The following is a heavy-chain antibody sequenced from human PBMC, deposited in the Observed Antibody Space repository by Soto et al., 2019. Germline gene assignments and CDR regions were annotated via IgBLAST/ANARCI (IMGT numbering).Heavy chain of an antibody. D-gene: IGHD6-19*01. V-gene: IGHV1-8*01. CDR2: MNPNSGNA. J-gene: IGHJ6*02. CDR1: GYTFNSYD. CDR3: ARVVAVAGYYYYGMDV. Sequence: ASVKVSCKASGYTFNSYDINWARQSNGQGLEWMGWMNPNSGNAGYAQKFQGRVTMTRNTSISTAYMELSSLRTEDTAVYYCARVVAVAGYYYYGMDVWGQGTTVTVSS.